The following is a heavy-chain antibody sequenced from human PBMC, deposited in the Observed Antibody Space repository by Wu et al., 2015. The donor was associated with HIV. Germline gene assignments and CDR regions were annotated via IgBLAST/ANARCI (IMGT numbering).Heavy chain of an antibody. CDR1: GYTFTSYG. Sequence: QVQLVQSGAEVKKPGASVKVSCKASGYTFTSYGISWVRQAPGQGLEWMGWISAYNGNTNYAQKLQGRVTMTTDTSTSTAYMELRSLRSDDTAVYYCARESQLDIVVVPAAIEGYWFDPWAREPWSPSL. CDR2: ISAYNGNT. CDR3: ARESQLDIVVVPAAIEGYWFDP. V-gene: IGHV1-18*01. J-gene: IGHJ5*02. D-gene: IGHD2-2*01.